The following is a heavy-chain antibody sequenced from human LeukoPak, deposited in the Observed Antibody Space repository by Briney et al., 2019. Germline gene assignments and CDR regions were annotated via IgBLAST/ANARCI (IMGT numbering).Heavy chain of an antibody. J-gene: IGHJ4*02. CDR3: ARIEVRGTAMAFDY. CDR2: IYYSGST. D-gene: IGHD5-18*01. CDR1: GGSISSYY. Sequence: PSETLSLTCTVSGGSISSYYWSWIRQPPGKGLEWIGYIYYSGSTNYNPSLKSRVTISVDTSKNQFSLKLSSATAADTAVYYCARIEVRGTAMAFDYWGQGTLVTVSS. V-gene: IGHV4-59*01.